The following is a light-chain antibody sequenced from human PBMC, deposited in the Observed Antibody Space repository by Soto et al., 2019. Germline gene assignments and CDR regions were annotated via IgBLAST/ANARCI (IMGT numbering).Light chain of an antibody. CDR3: QQYKSQWT. CDR1: QSITSW. CDR2: DAS. Sequence: DIQMTQSPSTLSASVGDRVTITCRASQSITSWLAWYQQKPRRAPKLLFYDASTLESGVPSRFSGSGAETESTLTISSQQPDYFATYYCQQYKSQWTFGQGTKLDIK. V-gene: IGKV1-5*01. J-gene: IGKJ1*01.